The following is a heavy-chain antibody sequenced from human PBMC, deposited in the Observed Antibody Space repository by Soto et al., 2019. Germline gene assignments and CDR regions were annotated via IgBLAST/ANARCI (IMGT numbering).Heavy chain of an antibody. CDR2: ISAYNGNT. J-gene: IGHJ4*02. V-gene: IGHV1-18*01. Sequence: QVQLVQSGAEVKKPGASVKVSCKASGYTFTSYGISWVRQAPGXGLEWXGWISAYNGNTNYAQKLQGRVTMTTDTSTSTAYXEXRSLRSDDXXXYXXXXXXXXFGEPTPANFDYWGQGTLVTVSS. CDR3: XXXXXXFGEPTPANFDY. CDR1: GYTFTSYG. D-gene: IGHD3-10*01.